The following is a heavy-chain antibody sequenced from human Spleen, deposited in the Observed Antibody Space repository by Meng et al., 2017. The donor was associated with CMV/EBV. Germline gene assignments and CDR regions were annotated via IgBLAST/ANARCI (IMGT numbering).Heavy chain of an antibody. D-gene: IGHD6-6*01. CDR2: IYSGGGST. V-gene: IGHV3-23*03. CDR3: AKSMLKYSSSSSFDY. Sequence: GESLKISCAASGFTFSSYAMSWVRQAPGKGLEWVSVIYSGGGSTYYADSVKGRFTISRDNSKNTLYLQMNSLRAEDTGVYYCAKSMLKYSSSSSFDYWGQGTLVTVS. J-gene: IGHJ4*02. CDR1: GFTFSSYA.